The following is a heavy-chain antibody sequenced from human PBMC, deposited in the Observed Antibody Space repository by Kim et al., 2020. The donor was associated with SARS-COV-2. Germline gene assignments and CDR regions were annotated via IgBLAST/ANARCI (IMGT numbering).Heavy chain of an antibody. CDR3: ARDPIRWLVLGWFDP. Sequence: KFQGRVTSTRDTSASTAYMGLSSLRSADTAVYYCARDPIRWLVLGWFDPWGQGTLVTVSS. D-gene: IGHD6-19*01. V-gene: IGHV1-3*01. J-gene: IGHJ5*02.